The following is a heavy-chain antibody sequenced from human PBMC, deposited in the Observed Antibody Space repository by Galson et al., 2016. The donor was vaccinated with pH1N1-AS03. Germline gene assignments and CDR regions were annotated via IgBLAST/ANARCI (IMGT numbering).Heavy chain of an antibody. V-gene: IGHV4-38-2*01. CDR2: IYHSGST. Sequence: ETLSLTCAVSGYSISSGYYWGWIRQPPGKGLEWIGSIYHSGSTYYNPSLMSRVTISVDTSKNRFSLKVTSVTAADTAVYYCARVGEYFDFWSGYSDFDYWGQGTLVTVSS. CDR3: ARVGEYFDFWSGYSDFDY. J-gene: IGHJ4*02. D-gene: IGHD3-3*01. CDR1: GYSISSGYY.